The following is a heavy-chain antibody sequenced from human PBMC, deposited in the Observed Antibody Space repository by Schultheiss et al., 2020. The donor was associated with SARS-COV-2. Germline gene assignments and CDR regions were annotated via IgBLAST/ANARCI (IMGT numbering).Heavy chain of an antibody. CDR1: GFSLSTSGMC. Sequence: SGPTLVKPTQTLTLTCTFSGFSLSTSGMCVSWIRQPPGKGLEWIGEIYHSGSTNYNPSLKSRVTISVDTSKNQFSLKLSSVTAADTAVYYCARLPKGWGYFDYWGQGTLVTVSS. D-gene: IGHD6-19*01. CDR2: IYHSGST. J-gene: IGHJ4*02. V-gene: IGHV4-39*01. CDR3: ARLPKGWGYFDY.